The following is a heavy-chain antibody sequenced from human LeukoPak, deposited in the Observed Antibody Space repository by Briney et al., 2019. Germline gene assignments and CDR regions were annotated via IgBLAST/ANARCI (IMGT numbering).Heavy chain of an antibody. Sequence: ASVKVSCKASGYIFTGYYMHWVRQAPGQGLEWMGWINPNSGDTNYAQKFQGRVTITADDSTSTAYMELSSLRSEDTAVYYCARNLGSRDGYNPPNLFDNWGQGTLVTVSS. CDR3: ARNLGSRDGYNPPNLFDN. V-gene: IGHV1-2*02. CDR1: GYIFTGYY. J-gene: IGHJ4*02. D-gene: IGHD5-24*01. CDR2: INPNSGDT.